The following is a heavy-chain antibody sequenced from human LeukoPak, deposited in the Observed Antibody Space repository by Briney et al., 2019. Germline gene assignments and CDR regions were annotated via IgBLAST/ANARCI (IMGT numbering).Heavy chain of an antibody. CDR3: ARNSGPKVVPAAIGYYYYMDV. Sequence: SETLSLTCTVSGGSISSYYWSWIRQPPGKGLEWIGEINHSGSTNYNPSLKSRVTISVDTSKNQFSLKLSSVTAADTAVYYCARNSGPKVVPAAIGYYYYMDVWGKGTTVTVSS. CDR1: GGSISSYY. CDR2: INHSGST. D-gene: IGHD2-2*01. V-gene: IGHV4-34*01. J-gene: IGHJ6*03.